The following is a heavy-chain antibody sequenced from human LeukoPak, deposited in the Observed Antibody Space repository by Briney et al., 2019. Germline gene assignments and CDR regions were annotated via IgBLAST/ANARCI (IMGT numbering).Heavy chain of an antibody. CDR1: GFTFSSYG. Sequence: GGSLRLSCAASGFTFSSYGMHWVRQAPGKGLEWVAFIRYDGSNKYYADSVKGRFTISRDNSKNTLYLQMNSLRAEDTAVYYCASQHYYYDSSGYQYYFDYWGQGTLVTVSS. D-gene: IGHD3-22*01. CDR2: IRYDGSNK. J-gene: IGHJ4*02. V-gene: IGHV3-30*02. CDR3: ASQHYYYDSSGYQYYFDY.